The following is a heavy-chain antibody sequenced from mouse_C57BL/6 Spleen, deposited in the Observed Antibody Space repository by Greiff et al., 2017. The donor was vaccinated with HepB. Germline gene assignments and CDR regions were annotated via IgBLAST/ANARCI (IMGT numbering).Heavy chain of an antibody. J-gene: IGHJ4*01. CDR2: IWSGGST. Sequence: VHLLESGPGLVQPSQSLSITCTVSGFSLTSYGVHWVRQSPGKGLEWLGVIWSGGSTDYNAAFISRLSISKDNSKSQVFFKMNSLQADDTAIYYCARNWGTTVVATGDAMDYWGQGTSVTVSS. V-gene: IGHV2-2*01. CDR3: ARNWGTTVVATGDAMDY. CDR1: GFSLTSYG. D-gene: IGHD1-1*01.